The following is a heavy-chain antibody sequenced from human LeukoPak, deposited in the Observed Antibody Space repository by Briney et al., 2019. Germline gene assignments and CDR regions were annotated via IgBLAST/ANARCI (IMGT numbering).Heavy chain of an antibody. CDR3: AKDLEYSSGWQDKNDDY. CDR1: GFTFSSYW. D-gene: IGHD6-19*01. CDR2: IKQDGSEK. J-gene: IGHJ4*02. V-gene: IGHV3-7*01. Sequence: QAGGSLRLSCAASGFTFSSYWMSWVRQAPGKGLEWVANIKQDGSEKYYVNSVKGRFTISRDNAKNSLYLQMNSLRAEDTAVYYCAKDLEYSSGWQDKNDDYWGQGTLVAVSS.